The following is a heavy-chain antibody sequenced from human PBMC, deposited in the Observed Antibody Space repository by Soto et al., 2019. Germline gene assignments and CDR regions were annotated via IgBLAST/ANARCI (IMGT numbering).Heavy chain of an antibody. J-gene: IGHJ4*02. D-gene: IGHD3-3*01. V-gene: IGHV4-59*01. CDR2: IYYSGST. CDR3: ARILEVLYFDY. Sequence: QVQLQESGPGLVKPSETLSLTCTVSGGSISSYCWSWIRQPPGKGLEWIGYIYYSGSTNYNPSLKSRVTISVDTSKNQFSLKLSSVTAADTAVYYCARILEVLYFDYWGQGTLVTVSS. CDR1: GGSISSYC.